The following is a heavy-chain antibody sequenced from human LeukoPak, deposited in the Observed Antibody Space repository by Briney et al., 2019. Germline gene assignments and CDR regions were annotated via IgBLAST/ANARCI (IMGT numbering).Heavy chain of an antibody. V-gene: IGHV4-59*01. J-gene: IGHJ3*02. CDR2: IYYSGST. D-gene: IGHD3-16*01. CDR3: ARYGGADAFDI. Sequence: PSETPSLTCTVSGGSISSYYWSWIRQPPGKGLEWIGYIYYSGSTNYNPSLKSRVTISVDTSKNQFSLKLSSVTAADTAVYYCARYGGADAFDIWGQGTMVTVSS. CDR1: GGSISSYY.